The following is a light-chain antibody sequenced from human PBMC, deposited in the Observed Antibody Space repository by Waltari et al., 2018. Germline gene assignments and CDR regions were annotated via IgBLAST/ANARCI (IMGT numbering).Light chain of an antibody. CDR2: EVS. Sequence: QSALTQPASVSGSPGQSITISCTGTSSDVGGYNVVTWYQQHPGKAPKLIIYEVSNRPSGVSNRFSGSKSGNTASLTISGLQAEDEADYYCSSYTSSSTLVFGTGTKVTVL. V-gene: IGLV2-14*01. CDR1: SSDVGGYNV. CDR3: SSYTSSSTLV. J-gene: IGLJ1*01.